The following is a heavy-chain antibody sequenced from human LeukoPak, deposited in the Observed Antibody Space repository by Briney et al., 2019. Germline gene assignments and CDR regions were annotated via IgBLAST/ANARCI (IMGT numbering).Heavy chain of an antibody. Sequence: GGSLRLSCAASGFTFSSYAMSWIRQAPGKGLEWVSAISGSGGSKYYAESVKGRFTISSDNSKNTLYLQMNSLRAEDTAVYYCARGEMATISLDFWGQGTLVTVSS. V-gene: IGHV3-23*01. CDR2: ISGSGGSK. CDR3: ARGEMATISLDF. CDR1: GFTFSSYA. J-gene: IGHJ4*02. D-gene: IGHD5-24*01.